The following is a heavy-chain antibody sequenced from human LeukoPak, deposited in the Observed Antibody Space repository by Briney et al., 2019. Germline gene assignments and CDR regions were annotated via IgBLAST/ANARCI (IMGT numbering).Heavy chain of an antibody. V-gene: IGHV1-8*03. J-gene: IGHJ6*03. CDR1: GYTFTSYD. CDR3: ARGQYSSGWQYYYYYYMDV. CDR2: MNPNSGNT. D-gene: IGHD6-19*01. Sequence: GASVKVSCKASGYTFTSYDINWVRQATGQGLEWMGWMNPNSGNTGYAQKFQGRVTITRNTSISTAYMELSSLRSEDTAVYYCARGQYSSGWQYYYYYYMDVWGKGTTVTVSS.